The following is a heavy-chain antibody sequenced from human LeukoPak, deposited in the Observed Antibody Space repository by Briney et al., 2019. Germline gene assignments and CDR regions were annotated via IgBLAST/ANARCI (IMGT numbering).Heavy chain of an antibody. V-gene: IGHV4-59*08. CDR1: GGSISSYY. CDR3: ARTYCSGGSCHFDY. CDR2: IYYSGNT. D-gene: IGHD2-15*01. Sequence: KPSETLSLTCTVSGGSISSYYWSWIRQPPGKGLEWIGYIYYSGNTDSNPSLKSRVTISVDTSENQFSLKLSSVTAADTAVYYCARTYCSGGSCHFDYWGQGTLVTVSS. J-gene: IGHJ4*02.